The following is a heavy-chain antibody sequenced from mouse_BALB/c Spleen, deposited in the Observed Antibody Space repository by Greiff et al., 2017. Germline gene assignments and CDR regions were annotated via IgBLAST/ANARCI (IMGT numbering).Heavy chain of an antibody. CDR2: ISSGSSTI. V-gene: IGHV5-17*02. CDR3: ARSYYGSSPYAMDY. J-gene: IGHJ4*01. D-gene: IGHD1-1*01. Sequence: VKLVESGGGLVQPGGSRKLSCAASGFTFSSFGMHWVRQAPEKGLEWVAYISSGSSTIYYADTVKGRFTISRDNPKNTLFLQMTSLRSEDTAMYYCARSYYGSSPYAMDYWGQGTSVTVSS. CDR1: GFTFSSFG.